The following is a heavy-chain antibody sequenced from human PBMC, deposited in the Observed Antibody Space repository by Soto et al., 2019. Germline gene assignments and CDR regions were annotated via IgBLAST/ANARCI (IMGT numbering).Heavy chain of an antibody. V-gene: IGHV1-18*01. D-gene: IGHD6-13*01. Sequence: ASVKVSCKASGYSFTTHGITWVRQAPGQGLEWMGLITTYSGHTSYSPSLQGRVSMTRDTATSTAYMELKSLRADDTAVYYCARVFSSRYYPLHWFDPWGQGTLVTVSS. CDR3: ARVFSSRYYPLHWFDP. CDR1: GYSFTTHG. CDR2: ITTYSGHT. J-gene: IGHJ5*02.